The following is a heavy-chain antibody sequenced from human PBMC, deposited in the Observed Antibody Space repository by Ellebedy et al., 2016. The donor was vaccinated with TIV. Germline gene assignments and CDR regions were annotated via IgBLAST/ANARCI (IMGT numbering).Heavy chain of an antibody. D-gene: IGHD1-26*01. Sequence: SETLSLTCAVSGGSISSSNWWSCVRQPPGKGLEWIGEIYHSGSTNYNPSLKSRVTISVDTSKNQFSLKLSSVTAADTAVYYCASHSGSYYYFDYWGQGTLVTVSS. CDR1: GGSISSSNW. J-gene: IGHJ4*02. CDR2: IYHSGST. CDR3: ASHSGSYYYFDY. V-gene: IGHV4-4*02.